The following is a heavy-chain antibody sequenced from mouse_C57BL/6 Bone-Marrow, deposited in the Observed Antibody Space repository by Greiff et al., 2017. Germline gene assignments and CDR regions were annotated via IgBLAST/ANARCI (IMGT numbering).Heavy chain of an antibody. CDR3: TVGNQ. J-gene: IGHJ2*01. V-gene: IGHV6-3*01. Sequence: EVKVEGSGGGLVQPGGSMKLSCVASGFTFRNYWMNWVRQSPEKGLEWVAQIRLKSDNYATHYAKSVKGRFTISRDDSKDSVYLPMKNLRAEDTGIYYCTVGNQWGQGTTLTVSS. CDR2: IRLKSDNYAT. CDR1: GFTFRNYW.